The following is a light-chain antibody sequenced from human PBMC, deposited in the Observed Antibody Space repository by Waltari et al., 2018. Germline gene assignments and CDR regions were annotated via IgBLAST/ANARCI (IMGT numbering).Light chain of an antibody. Sequence: DIQLTQSPSFLSASVGDRVTITCRAGQDIRSYLAWYQQKPGKPPQLLIYATSTFQRGVPSRFSGSGSGTEFTLTISSLQPEDSATDYCQQLNSYPLTFGPGTKVDIK. CDR2: ATS. CDR1: QDIRSY. CDR3: QQLNSYPLT. V-gene: IGKV1-9*01. J-gene: IGKJ3*01.